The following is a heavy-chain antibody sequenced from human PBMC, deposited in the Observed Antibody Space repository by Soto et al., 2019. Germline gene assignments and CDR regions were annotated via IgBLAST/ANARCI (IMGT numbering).Heavy chain of an antibody. CDR3: ATSNWFDP. CDR2: IYYSGST. V-gene: IGHV4-59*08. J-gene: IGHJ5*02. CDR1: GGSISSYY. Sequence: SETLSLTCTVSGGSISSYYWSWIRQPPGKGPEWIGTIYYSGSTNYNPSLKSRVTISVDTSKNQFSLKLSSLTAADTAVYYCATSNWFDPWGQGTLVTVSS.